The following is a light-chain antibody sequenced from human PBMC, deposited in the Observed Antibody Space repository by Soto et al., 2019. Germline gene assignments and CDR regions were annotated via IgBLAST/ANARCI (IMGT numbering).Light chain of an antibody. CDR2: EGS. J-gene: IGLJ3*02. CDR3: CSYAGRSTLV. CDR1: SSDVGSYNL. V-gene: IGLV2-23*01. Sequence: QSALTQPASVSGSPGQSITISCTGTSSDVGSYNLVSWYQQHPGKAPKLMIYEGSKRPSGVSNRFSGSKSGNTASLTISGLHAEDEADYYCCSYAGRSTLVFGGGTKLTVL.